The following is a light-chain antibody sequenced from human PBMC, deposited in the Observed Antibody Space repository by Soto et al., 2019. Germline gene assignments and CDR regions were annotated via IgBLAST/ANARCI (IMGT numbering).Light chain of an antibody. CDR2: RAS. V-gene: IGKV1-5*01. CDR3: QEYKSFTWT. Sequence: DIQLTQSPSSLSASVGDRVTLTCRASQSISSWLAWDQQKPGMAPKLLISRASRLESGVPPRFSGSGSGTEFTLTITSLQPDDFANYYCQEYKSFTWTFGQGTKVEI. J-gene: IGKJ1*01. CDR1: QSISSW.